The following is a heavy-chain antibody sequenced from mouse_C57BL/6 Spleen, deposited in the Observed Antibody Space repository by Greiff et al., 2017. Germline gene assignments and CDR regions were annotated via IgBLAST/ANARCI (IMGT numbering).Heavy chain of an antibody. CDR3: ARCPYGSYAMDY. V-gene: IGHV1-26*01. Sequence: EVQLQQSGPELVKPGASVKISCKASGYTFTDYYMNWVKQSHGKSLEWIGDINPNYGGTSYNQKFKGKATLTVDKSSSTAYMELRSLTSEDSAVYYCARCPYGSYAMDYWGQGTSGTVSS. J-gene: IGHJ4*01. CDR2: INPNYGGT. CDR1: GYTFTDYY. D-gene: IGHD2-2*01.